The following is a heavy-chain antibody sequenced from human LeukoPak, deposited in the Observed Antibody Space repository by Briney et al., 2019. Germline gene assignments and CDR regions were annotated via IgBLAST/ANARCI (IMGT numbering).Heavy chain of an antibody. D-gene: IGHD6-19*01. J-gene: IGHJ4*02. CDR3: ARDPRLIAVAGTLDY. Sequence: GASVKVSCKASGYTFTSYYMHWVRQAPGQGLEWMGIINPSGGSTSYAQKFQGRVTMTRDTSTSTVYMELSSLRSEDTAVYYCARDPRLIAVAGTLDYWGQGTLVTVSS. CDR1: GYTFTSYY. CDR2: INPSGGST. V-gene: IGHV1-46*01.